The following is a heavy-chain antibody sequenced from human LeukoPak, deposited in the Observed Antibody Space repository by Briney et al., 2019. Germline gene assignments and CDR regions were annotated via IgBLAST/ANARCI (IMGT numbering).Heavy chain of an antibody. CDR1: GFTFSSYW. V-gene: IGHV3-23*01. D-gene: IGHD5-18*01. Sequence: GGSLRLSCEASGFTFSSYWMSWVRQAPGKGLEWVSAISGSDDNTYYADSVKGRFTISRDNSKNTLYLQLNSLRAEDTAVYYCAKDTRGYSYGTFDYWGQGTLVTVSS. CDR2: ISGSDDNT. J-gene: IGHJ4*02. CDR3: AKDTRGYSYGTFDY.